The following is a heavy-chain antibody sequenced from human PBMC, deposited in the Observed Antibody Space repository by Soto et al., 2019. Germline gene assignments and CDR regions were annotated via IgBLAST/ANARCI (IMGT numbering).Heavy chain of an antibody. CDR2: IWYDGSNK. CDR3: ARDLYSSAFDY. D-gene: IGHD6-19*01. Sequence: GGSLRLSCAASGFSFSTYGMHWVRQAPGRWLEWVAVIWYDGSNKYYADSVKGRFTISRDNSKNTLYLQMNSLRGDDTAVYYCARDLYSSAFDYWGQGTLVTVSS. CDR1: GFSFSTYG. J-gene: IGHJ4*02. V-gene: IGHV3-33*01.